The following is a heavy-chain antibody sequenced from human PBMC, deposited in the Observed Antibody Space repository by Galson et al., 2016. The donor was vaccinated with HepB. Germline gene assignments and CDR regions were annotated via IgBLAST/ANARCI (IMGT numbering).Heavy chain of an antibody. CDR1: GYTFNSYW. CDR3: ARRNLFDY. V-gene: IGHV3-7*03. Sequence: SLRLSCATSGYTFNSYWMTWVRQAPGKGLEFVANINQHGSEIYYVDSVKGRFTISRDNAKKTVYLQMNSLRAEDTAMYYCARRNLFDYWGQGILFTGAS. CDR2: INQHGSEI. J-gene: IGHJ4*02.